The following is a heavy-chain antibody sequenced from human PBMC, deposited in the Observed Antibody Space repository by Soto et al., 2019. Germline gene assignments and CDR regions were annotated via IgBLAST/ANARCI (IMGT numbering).Heavy chain of an antibody. D-gene: IGHD3-10*01. CDR2: INHSGSP. V-gene: IGHV4-34*01. J-gene: IGHJ6*03. CDR3: ARVRGVSRKYRRYYDMDV. Sequence: QVQLQQWGAGLLKPSATLSLTCAVYGGSFSGYYWIWIRQPPGKGLEWLGEINHSGSPNYNTSLKSRVTISVDTSKSQFSLKLSSVTAADAAVYYCARVRGVSRKYRRYYDMDVWGKETTVTVSS. CDR1: GGSFSGYY.